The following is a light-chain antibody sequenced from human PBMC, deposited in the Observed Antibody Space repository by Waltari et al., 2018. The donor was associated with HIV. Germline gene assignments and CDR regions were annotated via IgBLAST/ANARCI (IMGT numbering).Light chain of an antibody. CDR2: DDL. CDR3: CSYGGDNTVV. V-gene: IGLV2-23*02. Sequence: QSALTQPASVSESLGQSITISCTGGGSDVGNFNFVSWYQQRPGKAPRLMIYDDLKRPSGVSTRFSASKSGNTASLTISGLQVEDEADYYCCSYGGDNTVVFGGGTTVTVL. J-gene: IGLJ3*02. CDR1: GSDVGNFNF.